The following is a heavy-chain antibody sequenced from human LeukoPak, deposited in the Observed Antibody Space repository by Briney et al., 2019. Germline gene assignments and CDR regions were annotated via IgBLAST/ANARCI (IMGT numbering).Heavy chain of an antibody. CDR1: AFTFHRHW. J-gene: IGHJ4*02. V-gene: IGHV3-30*03. Sequence: PGGSLRLSCAASAFTFHRHWMSWVRQAPGKGLEWVAVISYDGSNKYYADSVKGRFTISRDNSKNTLYLQMNSLRAEDTAVYYCAHNYYDSSGYSYWGQGTLVTVSS. CDR3: AHNYYDSSGYSY. D-gene: IGHD3-22*01. CDR2: ISYDGSNK.